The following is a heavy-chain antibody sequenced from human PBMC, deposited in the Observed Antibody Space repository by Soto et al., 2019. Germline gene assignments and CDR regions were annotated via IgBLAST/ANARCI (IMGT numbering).Heavy chain of an antibody. CDR3: ARAQGVLYPLDP. V-gene: IGHV1-2*02. CDR1: GYTFTAYY. D-gene: IGHD2-8*01. J-gene: IGHJ5*02. Sequence: ASVKVSCKTSGYTFTAYYIHWVRQAPGQGLEWVGYINPNTGGTNYAQKFKGRVTLTGDTSVTTAYMKLTSLRSDDTAVYYCARAQGVLYPLDPWGQGSLVTVSS. CDR2: INPNTGGT.